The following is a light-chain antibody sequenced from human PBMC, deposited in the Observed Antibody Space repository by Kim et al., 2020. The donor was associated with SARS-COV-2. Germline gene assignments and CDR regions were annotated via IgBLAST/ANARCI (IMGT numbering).Light chain of an antibody. J-gene: IGKJ1*01. CDR3: QQYHNSPWT. V-gene: IGKV3-20*01. CDR1: QSVSSNY. Sequence: SPGERVTLSCRASQSVSSNYLAWYQQKPGQAPRLLIYGASSRATGIPDRFSGSGSGTDFTLTISRLEPEDFAVYYCQQYHNSPWTFGQGAKVDIK. CDR2: GAS.